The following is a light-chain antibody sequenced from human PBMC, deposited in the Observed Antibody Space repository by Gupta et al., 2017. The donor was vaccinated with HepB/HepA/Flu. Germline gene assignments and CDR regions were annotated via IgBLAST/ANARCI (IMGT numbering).Light chain of an antibody. J-gene: IGLJ3*02. CDR3: EAWADRVNSVV. Sequence: QSVVTQPPSASGTPGQRVTISCSGSRSNIGSNPVGWYQKLQGTAHKRLIVSYDQRPSGVKDRLPSTKSGTYASPALRVLQPEDEADDHCEAWADRVNSVVFGGGTKLTVL. CDR1: RSNIGSNP. CDR2: SYD. V-gene: IGLV1-44*01.